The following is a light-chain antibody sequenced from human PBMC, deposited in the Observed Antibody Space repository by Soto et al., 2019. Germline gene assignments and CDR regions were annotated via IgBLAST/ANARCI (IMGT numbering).Light chain of an antibody. CDR1: SSDVGGYNY. J-gene: IGLJ1*01. CDR2: DVS. CDR3: SSYTSSSTLSTYV. V-gene: IGLV2-14*03. Sequence: SALPQPASVSVSPGQSITISCTGTSSDVGGYNYVSWYQHHPGKAPKLMIYDVSNRPSGVSNRFSGSKSGNTASLIISGLQAEDEADYYCSSYTSSSTLSTYVFGTGTKVTVL.